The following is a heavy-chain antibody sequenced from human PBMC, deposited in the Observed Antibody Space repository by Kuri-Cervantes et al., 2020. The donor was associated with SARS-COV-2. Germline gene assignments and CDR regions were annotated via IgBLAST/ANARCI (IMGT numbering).Heavy chain of an antibody. Sequence: SETLSLTCTLSGGSISRGSYYWTWIRQPAGKGLEWMGRVQTSGSTNYNPSLKSRVTISVDTSKNQFSLKLSSVTAADTAVYYCARVTSGYYPNYYYYGMDVWGQGTTVTVSS. CDR3: ARVTSGYYPNYYYYGMDV. CDR1: GGSISRGSYY. CDR2: VQTSGST. J-gene: IGHJ6*02. D-gene: IGHD3-3*01. V-gene: IGHV4-61*02.